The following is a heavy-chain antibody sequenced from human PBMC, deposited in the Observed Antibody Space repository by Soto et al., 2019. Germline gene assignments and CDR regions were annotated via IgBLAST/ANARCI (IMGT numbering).Heavy chain of an antibody. V-gene: IGHV4-34*01. Sequence: SETLSLTCAVYGGSFSGYYWSWIRQPPGKGLEWIGEINHSGSTNYNPSLKSRVTISVDTSKNQFSLKLSSVTAADTAVYYCARVETTHAFDIWGQGTMVTVSS. J-gene: IGHJ3*02. CDR2: INHSGST. CDR3: ARVETTHAFDI. CDR1: GGSFSGYY. D-gene: IGHD1-1*01.